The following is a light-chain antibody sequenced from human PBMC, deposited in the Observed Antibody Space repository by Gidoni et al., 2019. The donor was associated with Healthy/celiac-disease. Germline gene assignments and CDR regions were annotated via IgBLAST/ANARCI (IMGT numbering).Light chain of an antibody. V-gene: IGKV1-33*01. J-gene: IGKJ3*01. CDR3: QQYDNLLFT. CDR2: DAS. Sequence: DIQMTQSPSSLSASGGGRVTITCQASQDISNYLNWYQQKPGKAPKLLIYDASNLETGVPSRFSGSGSGTDFTFTISSLQPEDIATYYCQQYDNLLFTFGPGTKVDIK. CDR1: QDISNY.